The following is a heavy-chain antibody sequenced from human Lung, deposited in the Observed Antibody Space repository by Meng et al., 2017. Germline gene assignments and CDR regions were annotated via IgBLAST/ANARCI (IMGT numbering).Heavy chain of an antibody. CDR2: INPSGGST. CDR3: ERDLAAVAGFDY. D-gene: IGHD6-19*01. J-gene: IGHJ4*02. Sequence: ASVMVSCKASGYTFTSYYMHWLRQAHAQGLEWMGIINPSGGSTSYAQKSQGRVTMTRDTSTRTTYMELSSLRSEDTAVYYCERDLAAVAGFDYWGQGTLVTVSS. CDR1: GYTFTSYY. V-gene: IGHV1-46*01.